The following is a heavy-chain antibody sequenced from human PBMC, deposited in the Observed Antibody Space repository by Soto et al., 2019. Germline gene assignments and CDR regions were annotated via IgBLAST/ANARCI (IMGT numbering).Heavy chain of an antibody. CDR2: IHSSGSP. D-gene: IGHD2-2*01. CDR1: GGSFSGYY. V-gene: IGHV4-34*09. Sequence: PSETLSLTCAVYGGSFSGYYWSWIRQPPGKGLEWIGYIHSSGSPFYNPSLKSRVSISVDTSKKQFSLNLKSVTAADSAVYYCARNLPAATSEVVFDYWGQGTLVTVSS. J-gene: IGHJ4*02. CDR3: ARNLPAATSEVVFDY.